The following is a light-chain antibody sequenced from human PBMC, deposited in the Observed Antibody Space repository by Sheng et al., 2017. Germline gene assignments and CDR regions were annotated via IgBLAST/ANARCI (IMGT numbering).Light chain of an antibody. V-gene: IGLV3-25*03. Sequence: SYELTQPPSVSVSPGQTARITCSGDTLPKQYAYWYQQKPGQAPVLVIYKDSERPSGIPERFSVSSSGTTVTLTISGVQAEDEADYYCQSADNSNTLVVFGGGTKLTVL. CDR2: KDS. CDR3: QSADNSNTLVV. CDR1: TLPKQY. J-gene: IGLJ2*01.